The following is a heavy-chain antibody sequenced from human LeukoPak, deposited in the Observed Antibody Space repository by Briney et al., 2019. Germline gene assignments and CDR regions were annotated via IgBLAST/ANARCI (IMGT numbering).Heavy chain of an antibody. V-gene: IGHV4-34*01. D-gene: IGHD5-12*01. Sequence: SETLSLTCAVYGGSFSGYYWSWIRQPPGKGLEWIGEINHSGSTNYNPSLKSRVTISVDTSKNQFSLKLSSVTAADTAVYYCARDIVATIGRSYYYYGMDVWGQGTTVTVSS. CDR1: GGSFSGYY. CDR2: INHSGST. CDR3: ARDIVATIGRSYYYYGMDV. J-gene: IGHJ6*02.